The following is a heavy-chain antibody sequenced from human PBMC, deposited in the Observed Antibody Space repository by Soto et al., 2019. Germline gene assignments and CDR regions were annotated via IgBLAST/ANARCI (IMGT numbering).Heavy chain of an antibody. V-gene: IGHV3-23*01. CDR1: GFTFSSYA. Sequence: EVQLLESGGGLVQPGGSLRLSCAASGFTFSSYAMSWVRQAPGKGLEWVSAISGSGGSTYYADSVKGRFTISRDNSKNTLYLQMNSLRAEDTAVYYCAKDRVGGNRILTGYHNRFDPWGQGTLVTVSS. CDR3: AKDRVGGNRILTGYHNRFDP. CDR2: ISGSGGST. D-gene: IGHD3-9*01. J-gene: IGHJ5*02.